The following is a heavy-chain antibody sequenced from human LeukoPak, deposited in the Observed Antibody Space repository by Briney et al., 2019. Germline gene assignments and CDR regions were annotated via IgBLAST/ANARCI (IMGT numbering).Heavy chain of an antibody. J-gene: IGHJ5*02. CDR2: ITAGGANT. CDR3: AKEGVASGP. CDR1: GFTFSGYA. V-gene: IGHV3-23*01. D-gene: IGHD2-8*02. Sequence: GGSLRLSCAASGFTFSGYAMHWVRQAPGKGLEWVAGITAGGANTYTAGSVKGRFTISRDNSKNTLFLQMNSLRVEDTAVYYCAKEGVASGPWGQGTLVTVSS.